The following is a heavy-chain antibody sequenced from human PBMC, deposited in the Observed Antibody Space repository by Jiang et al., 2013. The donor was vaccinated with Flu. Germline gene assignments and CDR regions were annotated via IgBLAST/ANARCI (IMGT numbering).Heavy chain of an antibody. CDR2: IYPGDSDT. CDR1: GYSFTSYW. Sequence: SLKISCKGSGYSFTSYWIGWVRQMPGKGLEWMGIIYPGDSDTRYSPSFQGHVTISADTSISTAYPQWSSLKASDTAIYYCARSGYCSSTSCFSGGGMDVWGQGTTVTVSS. V-gene: IGHV5-51*01. J-gene: IGHJ6*02. CDR3: ARSGYCSSTSCFSGGGMDV. D-gene: IGHD2-2*01.